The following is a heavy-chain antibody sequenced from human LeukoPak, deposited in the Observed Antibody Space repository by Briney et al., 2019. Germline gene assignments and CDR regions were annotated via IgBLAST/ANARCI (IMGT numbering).Heavy chain of an antibody. CDR2: ISYDGSNK. V-gene: IGHV3-30-3*01. CDR3: ARVDYGDYLTVDY. CDR1: GFTFSSYA. J-gene: IGHJ4*02. Sequence: GGSLRPSCAASGFTFSSYAMHWVRQAPGKGLEWVAVISYDGSNKYYADSVKGRFTISRDNSKNTLYLQMNSLRAEDTAVYYCARVDYGDYLTVDYWGQGTLVTVSS. D-gene: IGHD4-17*01.